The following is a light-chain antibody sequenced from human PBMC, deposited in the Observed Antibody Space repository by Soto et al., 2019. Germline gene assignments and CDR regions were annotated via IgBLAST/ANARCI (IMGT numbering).Light chain of an antibody. V-gene: IGKV3D-15*01. Sequence: EIVMTQSPATLSVSAGERVTLSCRASQSVSSNLAWYQQKPGQAPRLLIYGASTRATGIPARFSGSGSGRDVTLTISSLQSEDFAVYYCQQYNNWPPLTFGGGTKVEIK. CDR3: QQYNNWPPLT. CDR2: GAS. CDR1: QSVSSN. J-gene: IGKJ4*01.